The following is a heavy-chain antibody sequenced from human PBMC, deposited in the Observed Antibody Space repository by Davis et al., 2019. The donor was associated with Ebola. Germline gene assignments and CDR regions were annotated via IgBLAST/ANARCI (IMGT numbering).Heavy chain of an antibody. D-gene: IGHD1-26*01. V-gene: IGHV3-21*01. CDR1: GFTFSSYG. CDR3: ARSRPTSGSDYYAFDH. Sequence: GESLKISCAASGFTFSSYGMHWVRQAPGKGLDWVSFISQSSVFIHYADSVKGRFTVSRDNAKNSLFLQINNLRVDDTATYYCARSRPTSGSDYYAFDHWGQGTLVTVSS. J-gene: IGHJ4*02. CDR2: ISQSSVFI.